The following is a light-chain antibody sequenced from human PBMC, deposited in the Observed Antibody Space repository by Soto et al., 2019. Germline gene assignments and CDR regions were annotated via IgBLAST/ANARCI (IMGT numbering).Light chain of an antibody. CDR3: QKYNSGLIT. CDR1: QSISSW. Sequence: DIQMTQSPSTLSASVGDRVTITCRASQSISSWLAWYQQKPGKVPRLLMYASASLQSGVPSRFSGSGSGTDFTLTISSLQPEDVAIYYCQKYNSGLITFGQGTRLEI. J-gene: IGKJ5*01. V-gene: IGKV1-27*01. CDR2: ASA.